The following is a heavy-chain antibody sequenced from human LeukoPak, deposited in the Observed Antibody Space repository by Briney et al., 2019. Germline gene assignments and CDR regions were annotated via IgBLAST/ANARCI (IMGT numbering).Heavy chain of an antibody. V-gene: IGHV3-33*06. CDR1: GFTFSSYG. CDR2: IWYDGSNK. J-gene: IGHJ4*02. Sequence: GGSLRLSCAASGFTFSSYGMHWVRQAPGKGLGWVAVIWYDGSNKYYADSVKGRFTISRDNSKNTLYLQMNSLRAEDTAVYYCAKDYYDSSGYYLIDYWGQETLVTVSS. D-gene: IGHD3-22*01. CDR3: AKDYYDSSGYYLIDY.